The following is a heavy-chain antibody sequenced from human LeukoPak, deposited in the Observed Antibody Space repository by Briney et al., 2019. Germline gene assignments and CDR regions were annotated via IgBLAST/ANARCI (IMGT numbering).Heavy chain of an antibody. CDR3: AREPPSRGTRYFDY. J-gene: IGHJ4*02. D-gene: IGHD3-16*01. CDR1: GFPFSRYS. V-gene: IGHV3-21*01. CDR2: ITSSSSTK. Sequence: GGSLRLSCAASGFPFSRYSMNWVRQAPGEGPEWVSSITSSSSTKDYVDLVKGRFTVSRDNAKNSLYLQMDSLRVEDTAVYYCAREPPSRGTRYFDYWGQGILVTVSS.